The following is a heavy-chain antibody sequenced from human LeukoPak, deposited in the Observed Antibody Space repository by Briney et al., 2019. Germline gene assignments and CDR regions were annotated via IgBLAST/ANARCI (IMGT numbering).Heavy chain of an antibody. D-gene: IGHD2-2*01. V-gene: IGHV3-11*06. J-gene: IGHJ6*02. CDR2: ISSSSSYT. Sequence: GGSLRLSCAASGFTFSDYYMSWIRQAPGKGLEWVSYISSSSSYTNYADSVKGRFTISRDNAKNSLYLQMNSLRAEDTAVYYCARAGIVVVPAALPYYYGMDAWGQGTTVTVSS. CDR1: GFTFSDYY. CDR3: ARAGIVVVPAALPYYYGMDA.